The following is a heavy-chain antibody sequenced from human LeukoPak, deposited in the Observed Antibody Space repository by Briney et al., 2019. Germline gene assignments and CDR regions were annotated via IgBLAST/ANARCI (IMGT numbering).Heavy chain of an antibody. D-gene: IGHD5-18*01. CDR1: GGSFSGYY. CDR3: ARDIRRGYSYGYAYYYYGMDV. J-gene: IGHJ6*02. Sequence: PSETLSLTCAVYGGSFSGYYWSWIRQPPGKGLEWIGEINHSGSTNYNPSLKSRVTISVDTSKNQFSLKLSSVTAADTAVYYCARDIRRGYSYGYAYYYYGMDVWGQGTTVTVSS. CDR2: INHSGST. V-gene: IGHV4-34*01.